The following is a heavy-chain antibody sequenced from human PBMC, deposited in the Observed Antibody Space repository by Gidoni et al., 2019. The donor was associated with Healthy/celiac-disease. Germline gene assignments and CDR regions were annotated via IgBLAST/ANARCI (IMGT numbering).Heavy chain of an antibody. V-gene: IGHV3-30*04. CDR3: AKGRGFLEWFAGIQFDP. CDR2: ISYDGSNK. Sequence: QVQLVESGGGVVQPGRSLRLSCAASGFTFSSYAMHWVRQAPGKGLEWVAVISYDGSNKYYADSVKGRFTISRDNSKNTLYLQMNSLRAEDTAVYYCAKGRGFLEWFAGIQFDPWGQGTLVTVSS. J-gene: IGHJ5*02. CDR1: GFTFSSYA. D-gene: IGHD3-3*01.